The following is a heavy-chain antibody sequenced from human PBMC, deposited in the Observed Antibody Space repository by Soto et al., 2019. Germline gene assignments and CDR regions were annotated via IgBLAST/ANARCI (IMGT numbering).Heavy chain of an antibody. Sequence: SETLSLTCAVYGGSFSGYYWSWIRQPPGKGLEWIGEINHSGSTNYNPSLKSRVTISVDTSKNQFSLKLSSVTAADTAVYYCARGGDSSSSRPFDYWGQGTLVTVS. CDR2: INHSGST. J-gene: IGHJ4*02. CDR1: GGSFSGYY. CDR3: ARGGDSSSSRPFDY. D-gene: IGHD6-6*01. V-gene: IGHV4-34*01.